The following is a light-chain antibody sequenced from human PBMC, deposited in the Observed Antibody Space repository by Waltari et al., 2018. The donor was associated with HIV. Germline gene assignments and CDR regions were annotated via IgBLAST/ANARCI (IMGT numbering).Light chain of an antibody. CDR3: QSFDTDNHVI. CDR2: EDV. J-gene: IGLJ2*01. Sequence: NFMLTQPHSVSESPGKTVTLYCTRNSGSIASNYVPCFQQRPDSSHFTLIFEDVRRPSGVPDRFSGSIDRSSNSASLTISALKTEDEADYYCQSFDTDNHVIFGGGTKLTVL. V-gene: IGLV6-57*01. CDR1: SGSIASNY.